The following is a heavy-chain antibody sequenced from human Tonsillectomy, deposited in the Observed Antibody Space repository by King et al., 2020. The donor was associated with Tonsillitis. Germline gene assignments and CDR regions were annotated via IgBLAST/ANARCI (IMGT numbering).Heavy chain of an antibody. J-gene: IGHJ4*02. D-gene: IGHD3-3*01. Sequence: DVQLVESGGGLVKPGGSLRLSCAASGFTFSGYNMNWVRQAPGKGLEWVSFISSSSSFIYYADSVKGRFTISRDNAKNSLFLQMNSLRAEDTAVYYCARVEPPGGITIFGAGGQGTLVTVSS. CDR1: GFTFSGYN. CDR2: ISSSSSFI. V-gene: IGHV3-21*01. CDR3: ARVEPPGGITIFGA.